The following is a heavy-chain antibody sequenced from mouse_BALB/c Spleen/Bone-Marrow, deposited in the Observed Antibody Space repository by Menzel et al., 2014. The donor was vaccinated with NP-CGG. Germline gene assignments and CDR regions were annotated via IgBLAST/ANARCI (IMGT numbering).Heavy chain of an antibody. CDR3: ARDYYGFFAY. D-gene: IGHD1-2*01. CDR1: GFTFTDYY. CDR2: VSNKANGYTT. V-gene: IGHV7-3*02. J-gene: IGHJ3*01. Sequence: EVKVVESGGGLVQPGGSLRLSCATSGFTFTDYYMSWVRQPPGKALEWLGFVSNKANGYTTEYSASVKGRFTISRDNSQSILYLQMNPLRAEDSATYYCARDYYGFFAYWGQGTLVTVSA.